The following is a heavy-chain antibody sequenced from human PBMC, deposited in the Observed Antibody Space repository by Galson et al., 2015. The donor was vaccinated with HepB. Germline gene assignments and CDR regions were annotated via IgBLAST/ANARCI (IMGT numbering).Heavy chain of an antibody. D-gene: IGHD3-10*01. CDR2: INPDGGEK. J-gene: IGHJ6*02. V-gene: IGHV3-7*03. CDR3: ARRISLVRGIITKPDYYYGMDV. Sequence: SLRLSCAASEFTFSSYWMNWVRQAPGKGLEWVANINPDGGEKYYVASLKGRFTISRDNAKNSLYLQMDSLRAEDTAVYYCARRISLVRGIITKPDYYYGMDVWGQGTTVTVAS. CDR1: EFTFSSYW.